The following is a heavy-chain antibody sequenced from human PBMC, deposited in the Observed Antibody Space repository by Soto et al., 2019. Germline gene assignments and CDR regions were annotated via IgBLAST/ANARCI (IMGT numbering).Heavy chain of an antibody. Sequence: SVKVSCKASGGTFSSYAISWVRQAPGQGLGWMGGIIPIFGTANYAQKFQGRVTITADKSTSTAYMELSSLRSEDTAVYYCARDRGDGFNLGYWGQGTLVTVSS. CDR3: ARDRGDGFNLGY. D-gene: IGHD3-16*01. J-gene: IGHJ4*02. CDR2: IIPIFGTA. CDR1: GGTFSSYA. V-gene: IGHV1-69*06.